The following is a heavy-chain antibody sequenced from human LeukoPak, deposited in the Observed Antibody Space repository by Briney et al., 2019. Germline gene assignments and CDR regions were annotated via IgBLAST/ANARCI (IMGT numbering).Heavy chain of an antibody. CDR3: ARNRETAGTLYYYYGMDV. CDR1: GYTFTSYD. D-gene: IGHD6-13*01. CDR2: MNPNSGNT. Sequence: ASVKVSCKASGYTFTSYDINWVRQAPGQGLEWMGWMNPNSGNTGYAQKFQGRVTMTRNTSISTAYMELSSLRSEDTAVYYCARNRETAGTLYYYYGMDVWGQGTTVTVSS. J-gene: IGHJ6*02. V-gene: IGHV1-8*01.